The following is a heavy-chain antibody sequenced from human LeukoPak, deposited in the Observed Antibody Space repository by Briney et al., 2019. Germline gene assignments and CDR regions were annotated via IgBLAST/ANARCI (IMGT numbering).Heavy chain of an antibody. CDR1: GFTFSNAW. Sequence: NPGGSLRLSCAVSGFTFSNAWLNWVRQPPGKGLEWIGEIYHSGSTNYNPSLKSRVTISVDKSKNQFSLKLSSVTAADTAVYYCARGGHSSSADQALDYWGQGTLVTVSS. D-gene: IGHD6-6*01. V-gene: IGHV4-4*02. CDR3: ARGGHSSSADQALDY. CDR2: IYHSGST. J-gene: IGHJ4*02.